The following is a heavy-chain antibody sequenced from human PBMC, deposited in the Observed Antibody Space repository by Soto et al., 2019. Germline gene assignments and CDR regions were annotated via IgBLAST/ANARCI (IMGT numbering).Heavy chain of an antibody. J-gene: IGHJ4*02. CDR1: GYTFTDYW. D-gene: IGHD1-26*01. CDR3: ARGGVVGSTKSYFDY. CDR2: IYPGDSDT. V-gene: IGHV5-51*01. Sequence: PGESLKISCKGSGYTFTDYWIGWVRQMPGKGLEWMGIIYPGDSDTRYSPSFQGQVIISADKSINTAYLQWSSLKASDTAMYYCARGGVVGSTKSYFDYWGQGALVTVSS.